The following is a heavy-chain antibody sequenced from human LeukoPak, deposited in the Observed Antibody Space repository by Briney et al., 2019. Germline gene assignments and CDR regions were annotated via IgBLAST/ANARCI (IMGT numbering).Heavy chain of an antibody. D-gene: IGHD6-19*01. CDR1: GFTFSSYG. J-gene: IGHJ6*02. CDR2: IWYDGSNK. Sequence: PGRSLRLSCAASGFTFSSYGMHWVRQAPGKGLEWVAVIWYDGSNKYYADSVKGRFTISRDNSKNTLYLQMNSLRAEDTAVYYCARDQKSKVWYSSGWYYYYGMDVWGQGTTVTVSS. V-gene: IGHV3-33*01. CDR3: ARDQKSKVWYSSGWYYYYGMDV.